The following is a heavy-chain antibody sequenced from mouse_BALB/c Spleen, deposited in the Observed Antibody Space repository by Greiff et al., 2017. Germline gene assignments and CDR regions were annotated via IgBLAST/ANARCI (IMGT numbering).Heavy chain of an antibody. Sequence: VQLKESGPELVKPGASVKISCKASGYSFTGYYMHWVKQSHVKSLEWIGRINPYNGATSYNQNFKDKASLTVDKSSSTAYMELHSLTSEDSAVYYCARETTVAWFDYWGQGTLVTVSA. CDR1: GYSFTGYY. J-gene: IGHJ3*01. CDR3: ARETTVAWFDY. V-gene: IGHV1-31*01. D-gene: IGHD1-1*01. CDR2: INPYNGAT.